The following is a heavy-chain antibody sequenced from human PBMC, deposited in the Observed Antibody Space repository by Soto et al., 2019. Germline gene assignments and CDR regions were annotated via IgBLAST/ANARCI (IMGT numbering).Heavy chain of an antibody. Sequence: PGGSLRLSCAASGFTFSNYWMTWVRQAPGKGLEWLANIKEDGSEKHYVDSVKGRFTISRDHAKNSLYLQMNSLRVEDTAVYFCSRDVGVGDKALNYWGQGALVTVSS. D-gene: IGHD3-3*01. J-gene: IGHJ4*02. V-gene: IGHV3-7*01. CDR3: SRDVGVGDKALNY. CDR2: IKEDGSEK. CDR1: GFTFSNYW.